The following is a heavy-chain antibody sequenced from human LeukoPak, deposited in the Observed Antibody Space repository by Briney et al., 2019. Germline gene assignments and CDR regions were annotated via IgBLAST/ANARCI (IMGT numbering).Heavy chain of an antibody. J-gene: IGHJ4*02. CDR1: GFTFSSYS. CDR2: ISSSSSYI. Sequence: PGGSLRLSCAASGFTFSSYSMNWVRQAPGKGLEWVSSISSSSSYIYYADSVKGRFTISRDNAKNSLYLQMNSLRAEDTAVYYCVSLLERRTPPRLDYWGQGTLVTVSS. D-gene: IGHD1-1*01. V-gene: IGHV3-21*04. CDR3: VSLLERRTPPRLDY.